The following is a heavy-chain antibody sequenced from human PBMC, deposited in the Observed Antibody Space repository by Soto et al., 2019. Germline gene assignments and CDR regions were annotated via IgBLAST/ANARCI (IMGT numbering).Heavy chain of an antibody. Sequence: EVQLLESGGGLVQPGGSLRLSCAASGFTFSSYAMSWVRQAPGKGLEWVSAISGSGGSTYYADSVKGRFTISRDNSKNTLYLQMNSLRAEDKAVYYCAKAGYSSGWYGGGLDYWGQGTLVTVSS. D-gene: IGHD6-19*01. CDR1: GFTFSSYA. CDR2: ISGSGGST. CDR3: AKAGYSSGWYGGGLDY. V-gene: IGHV3-23*01. J-gene: IGHJ4*02.